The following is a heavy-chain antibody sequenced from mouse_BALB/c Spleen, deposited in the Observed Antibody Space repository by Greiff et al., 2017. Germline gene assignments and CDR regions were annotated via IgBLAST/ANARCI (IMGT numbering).Heavy chain of an antibody. CDR1: GFSLTSYG. CDR3: ARDRESTMITTGFAY. V-gene: IGHV2-9*02. CDR2: IWAGGST. J-gene: IGHJ3*01. D-gene: IGHD2-4*01. Sequence: VQLVESGPGLVAPSQSLSITCTVSGFSLTSYGVHWVRQPPGKGLEWLGVIWAGGSTNYNSALMSRLSISKDNSKSQVFLKMNSLQTDDTAMYYCARDRESTMITTGFAYWGQGTLVTVSA.